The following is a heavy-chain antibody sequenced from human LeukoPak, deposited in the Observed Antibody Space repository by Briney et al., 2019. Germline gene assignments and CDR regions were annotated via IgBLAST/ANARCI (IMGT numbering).Heavy chain of an antibody. CDR2: ISYDGSNK. CDR3: AREGIIQLWLLFDY. CDR1: GFTFSSYA. V-gene: IGHV3-30-3*01. D-gene: IGHD5-18*01. J-gene: IGHJ4*02. Sequence: GGSLRLSCAASGFTFSSYAMHWVRQAPGKGLEWVAVISYDGSNKYYADSVKGRFTISRDNSKNTLYLQMNSLRAEDTAVYYCAREGIIQLWLLFDYWGQGTLVTVSS.